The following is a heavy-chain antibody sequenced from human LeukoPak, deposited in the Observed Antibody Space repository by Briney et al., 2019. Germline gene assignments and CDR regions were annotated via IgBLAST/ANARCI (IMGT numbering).Heavy chain of an antibody. J-gene: IGHJ4*02. CDR1: GFTFSSYA. V-gene: IGHV3-23*01. CDR3: AKDPRVATIEIFDY. CDR2: ISGGGGVT. D-gene: IGHD5-12*01. Sequence: QSGVSLRLSCAVSGFTFSSYAMSWVRQAPGKGLEWVSSISGGGGVTYYADSVKGRFTISRDNSKNTVYLQMNSLRAEDTAVYYCAKDPRVATIEIFDYWGQGTLVTVSS.